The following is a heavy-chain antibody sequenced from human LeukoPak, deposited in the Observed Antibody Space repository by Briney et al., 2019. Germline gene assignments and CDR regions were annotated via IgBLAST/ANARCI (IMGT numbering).Heavy chain of an antibody. D-gene: IGHD4-17*01. CDR3: ARGGAPDYGDSRGGYFDY. CDR2: IYYSGST. Sequence: SETLSLTCTVSGGSISSYYWSWIRQPPGRGLEWIGYIYYSGSTNYNPSLKSRVTISVDTSKNQFSLKLSSVTAADTAVYYCARGGAPDYGDSRGGYFDYWGQGTLVTVSS. V-gene: IGHV4-59*01. CDR1: GGSISSYY. J-gene: IGHJ4*02.